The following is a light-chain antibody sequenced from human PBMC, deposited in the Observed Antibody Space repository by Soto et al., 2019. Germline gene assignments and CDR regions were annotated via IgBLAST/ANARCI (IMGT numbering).Light chain of an antibody. V-gene: IGKV3-20*01. CDR1: QSVSSSY. CDR3: QQYGSSPPT. Sequence: EIVLTQSPGTLSLSPGERATLSCRASQSVSSSYLAWYQQKPGQAPRLLIYGASSRATGIPDRFSGSGSGTVFPLTISRLEPKDFAVYYCQQYGSSPPTFGQGTKVDIK. J-gene: IGKJ1*01. CDR2: GAS.